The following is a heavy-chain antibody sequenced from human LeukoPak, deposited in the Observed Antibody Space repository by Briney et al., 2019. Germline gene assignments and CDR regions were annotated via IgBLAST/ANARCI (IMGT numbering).Heavy chain of an antibody. D-gene: IGHD3-22*01. CDR1: GFTLSSYW. CDR2: IKQDGSEI. Sequence: GGSLRLSCAAPGFTLSSYWMSWVRQAPGKGLEWVANIKQDGSEIYYVDSVKGRFTISRDNAKNSLYLQMNSLREEDTAVYYCARIRDNGGYYDYWGQGTVVTVSS. CDR3: ARIRDNGGYYDY. J-gene: IGHJ4*02. V-gene: IGHV3-7*05.